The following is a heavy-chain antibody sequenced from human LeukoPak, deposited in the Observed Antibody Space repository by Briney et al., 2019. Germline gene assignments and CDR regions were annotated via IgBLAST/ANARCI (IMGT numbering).Heavy chain of an antibody. V-gene: IGHV1-46*01. J-gene: IGHJ6*02. Sequence: GASVKVSCKASGYTFTGYYMHWVRQAPGQGLEWMGIINPSGGSTSYAQKFQGRVTMTRDTSTSTVYMELSSLRSEDTAVYYCARGGPYYDFWSGYYTVELAYYYYYGMDVWGQGTTVTVSS. CDR3: ARGGPYYDFWSGYYTVELAYYYYYGMDV. CDR2: INPSGGST. CDR1: GYTFTGYY. D-gene: IGHD3-3*01.